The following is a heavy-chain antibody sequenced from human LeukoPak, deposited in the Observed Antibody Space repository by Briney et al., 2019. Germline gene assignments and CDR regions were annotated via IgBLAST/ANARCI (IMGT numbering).Heavy chain of an antibody. CDR1: GFTFSNYW. D-gene: IGHD2-21*01. Sequence: GGSLRLSCAASGFTFSNYWVSWVRQAPGKGLEWVANIKQDGSQKYYGDSVKGRLTISRDNAKNSLYLQMNSLRVEDTAVYYCVREEYGDHLWWWGQGTPVTVSS. CDR3: VREEYGDHLWW. J-gene: IGHJ4*02. CDR2: IKQDGSQK. V-gene: IGHV3-7*01.